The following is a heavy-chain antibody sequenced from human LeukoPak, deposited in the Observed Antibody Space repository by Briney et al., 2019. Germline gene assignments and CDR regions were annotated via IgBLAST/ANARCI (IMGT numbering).Heavy chain of an antibody. V-gene: IGHV3-30*18. Sequence: GGSLRLCCATSGFTFSSYGMHWVRQAPGKGLEWVAVISYDGSNKYYADSVKGRFTISRDNSKNTLYLQMNSLRAEDTAVYYCAKASLVGATTLSSYFQHWGQGTLVTVSS. CDR3: AKASLVGATTLSSYFQH. CDR1: GFTFSSYG. D-gene: IGHD1-26*01. J-gene: IGHJ1*01. CDR2: ISYDGSNK.